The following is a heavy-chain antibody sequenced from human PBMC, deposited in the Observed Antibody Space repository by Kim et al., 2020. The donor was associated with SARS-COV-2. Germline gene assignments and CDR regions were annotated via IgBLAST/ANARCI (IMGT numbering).Heavy chain of an antibody. Sequence: YAASVKGRFIISRDDSKNSVYLQMNTRKTEDTAVYYCASRLHASGNWFYDYWGQGTLVTVSS. CDR3: ASRLHASGNWFYDY. D-gene: IGHD3-10*01. V-gene: IGHV3-72*01. J-gene: IGHJ4*02.